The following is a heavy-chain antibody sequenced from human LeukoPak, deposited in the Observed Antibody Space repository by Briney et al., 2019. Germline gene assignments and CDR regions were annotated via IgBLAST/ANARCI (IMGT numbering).Heavy chain of an antibody. CDR1: GFTFSSYA. CDR3: AKVRAPIILRFLEWVIDY. D-gene: IGHD3-3*01. J-gene: IGHJ4*02. CDR2: ISGSGGST. V-gene: IGHV3-23*01. Sequence: GGSLRLSCAASGFTFSSYAMSWVRQAPGKGLEWVSAISGSGGSTYYADSVKGRFTISRDNTKNTLYLQMNSLRAEDTAVYYCAKVRAPIILRFLEWVIDYWGQGTLVAVSS.